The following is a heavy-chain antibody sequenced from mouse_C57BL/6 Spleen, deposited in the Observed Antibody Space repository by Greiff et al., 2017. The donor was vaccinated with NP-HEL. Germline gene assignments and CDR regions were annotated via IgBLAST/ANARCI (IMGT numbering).Heavy chain of an antibody. CDR2: IDPETGGT. CDR1: GYTFTDYE. J-gene: IGHJ2*01. CDR3: TRLHQTAQATVFDY. Sequence: VQLQQSGAELVRPGASVTLSCKASGYTFTDYEMHWVKQTPVHGLEWIGAIDPETGGTAYNQKFKGKAILTADKSSSTAYMELRSLTSEDSAVYYCTRLHQTAQATVFDYWGQGTTLTVSS. D-gene: IGHD3-2*02. V-gene: IGHV1-15*01.